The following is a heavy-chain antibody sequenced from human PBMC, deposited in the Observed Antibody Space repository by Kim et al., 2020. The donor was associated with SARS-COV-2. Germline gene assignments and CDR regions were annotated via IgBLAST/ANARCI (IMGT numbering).Heavy chain of an antibody. D-gene: IGHD3-10*01. CDR3: AKDQYGSGSYYPVASFDY. V-gene: IGHV3-23*01. Sequence: KGRFTIARDNSKHTLYLQMNSLRAEDTAVYYCAKDQYGSGSYYPVASFDYWGQGTLLTVSS. J-gene: IGHJ4*02.